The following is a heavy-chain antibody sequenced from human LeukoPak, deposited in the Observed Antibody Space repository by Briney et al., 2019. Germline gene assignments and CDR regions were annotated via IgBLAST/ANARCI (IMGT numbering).Heavy chain of an antibody. CDR1: GFTFSRYS. CDR2: ISSSSSAM. J-gene: IGHJ4*02. V-gene: IGHV3-48*02. CDR3: ARGSGNSFDY. Sequence: PGGSLRLSCAASGFTFSRYSMSWVRQAPGKGLEWVSYISSSSSAMYYADSMKGRFTISRDNAKNSLYLQMNNLRDDDTAVYYCARGSGNSFDYWGQGALVTVSS. D-gene: IGHD3-10*01.